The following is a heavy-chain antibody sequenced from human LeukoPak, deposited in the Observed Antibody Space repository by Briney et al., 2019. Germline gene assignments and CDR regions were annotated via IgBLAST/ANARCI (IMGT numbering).Heavy chain of an antibody. CDR3: TTTYYYDSSGYLSPDY. Sequence: PGGSLRLSCAASGFTFSNAWMSWVRQAPGRGLEWVGRIKSKTDGGTTDYAAPVKGRFTISRDDSKNTLYLQMNSLKTEDTAVYYCTTTYYYDSSGYLSPDYWGQGTLVTVSS. V-gene: IGHV3-15*01. J-gene: IGHJ4*02. D-gene: IGHD3-22*01. CDR2: IKSKTDGGTT. CDR1: GFTFSNAW.